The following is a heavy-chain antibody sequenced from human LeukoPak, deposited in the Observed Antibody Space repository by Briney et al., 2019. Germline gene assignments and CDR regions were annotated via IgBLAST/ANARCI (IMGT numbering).Heavy chain of an antibody. J-gene: IGHJ6*03. CDR1: GFTFSDHY. CDR2: ISGTGCTR. CDR3: ARVIAESPNYYYYMDV. D-gene: IGHD6-13*01. V-gene: IGHV3-11*04. Sequence: GGSLRLSRAVSGFTFSDHYMRWLRQPPGGGREWVSYISGTGCTRYYADSVQDRFNITRDNAEKSLSLQMNSLRVEDTGTYFCARVIAESPNYYYYMDVWGKGTTVTVSS.